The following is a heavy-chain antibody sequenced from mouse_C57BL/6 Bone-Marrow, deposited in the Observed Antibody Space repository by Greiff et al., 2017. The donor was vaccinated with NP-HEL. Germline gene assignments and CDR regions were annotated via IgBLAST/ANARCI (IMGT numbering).Heavy chain of an antibody. CDR3: ARKEGFYFDY. CDR1: GYTFTSYW. V-gene: IGHV1-64*01. Sequence: VQLQQPGAELVKPGASVKLSCKASGYTFTSYWMHWVKQRPGQGLEWIGMIHPNSGSTNYNEKFKSKATLTVDKSSSTAYMQHSSLTSEDSAVYYCARKEGFYFDYWGKGTTLTVSS. J-gene: IGHJ2*01. D-gene: IGHD3-3*01. CDR2: IHPNSGST.